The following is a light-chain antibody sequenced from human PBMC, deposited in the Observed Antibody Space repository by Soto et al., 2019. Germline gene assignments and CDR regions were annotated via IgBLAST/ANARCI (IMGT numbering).Light chain of an antibody. CDR1: QSLLYSSNNKNY. CDR2: WSS. V-gene: IGKV4-1*01. Sequence: SQAVSLGERATINCKSSQSLLYSSNNKNYLAWYQQKPGQPPKLLIYWSSTRESGVPDRFSGSGSGTDFTLTISSLQAEDVAIYYCQQYYNTPITFGPGTRLEIK. J-gene: IGKJ5*01. CDR3: QQYYNTPIT.